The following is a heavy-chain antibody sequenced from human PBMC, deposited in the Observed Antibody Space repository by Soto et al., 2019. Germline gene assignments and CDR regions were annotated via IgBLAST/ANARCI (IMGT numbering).Heavy chain of an antibody. Sequence: EVQVVESGGGLVKPGGSLRLSCATSGFTFSSYNMNWVRQAPGRGLEWVSSISTRGSYINYAESVKGRFTISRDNPNNSLYVQMNSLRVEDTAVYYRARGLGYCSGRSGYSYDDYDKNWFDLRGQGTLVTVSA. CDR3: ARGLGYCSGRSGYSYDDYDKNWFDL. D-gene: IGHD2-15*01. CDR1: GFTFSSYN. CDR2: ISTRGSYI. J-gene: IGHJ5*02. V-gene: IGHV3-21*02.